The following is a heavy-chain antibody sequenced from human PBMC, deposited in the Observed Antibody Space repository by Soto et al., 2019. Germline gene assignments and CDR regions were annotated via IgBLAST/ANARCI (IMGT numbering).Heavy chain of an antibody. CDR2: IYFDGNTT. J-gene: IGHJ4*02. CDR1: GFTFNTHW. D-gene: IGHD1-26*01. Sequence: GGSLRLSCTASGFTFNTHWMHWVRQAPGKGLVWVSRIYFDGNTTNYADSVKGRLTVSRDNAKNTVYLHVNTLRDEDTAVYYCARGGAMGVDYWGQGTLVTVS. V-gene: IGHV3-74*01. CDR3: ARGGAMGVDY.